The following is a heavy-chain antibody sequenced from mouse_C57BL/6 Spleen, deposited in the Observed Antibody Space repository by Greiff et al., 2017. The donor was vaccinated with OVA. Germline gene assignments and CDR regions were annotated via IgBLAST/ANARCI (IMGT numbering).Heavy chain of an antibody. CDR1: GYTFTDYY. Sequence: VQLQESGAELVRPGASVKLSCKASGYTFTDYYINWVKQRPGQGLEWIARIYPGSGNTYYNEKFKGKATLTAEKSSSTAYMQLSSLTSEDSAVYFCARRVGQREFDYWGQGTTLTVSS. CDR3: ARRVGQREFDY. J-gene: IGHJ2*01. CDR2: IYPGSGNT. V-gene: IGHV1-76*01. D-gene: IGHD3-3*01.